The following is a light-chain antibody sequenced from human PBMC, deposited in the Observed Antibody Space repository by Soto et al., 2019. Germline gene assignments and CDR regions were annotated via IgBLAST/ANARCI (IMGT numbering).Light chain of an antibody. J-gene: IGLJ2*01. Sequence: NFMLTQPHSVSESPGKTVTISCTGTSGSIASHFVQWYQQRPGTAPTTVIYEDNRRPSGVPDRFSGSIDRSSNSASLTISGLKTEDEADYYCQSYDTTTVVFGGGTKLPVL. CDR3: QSYDTTTVV. V-gene: IGLV6-57*02. CDR1: SGSIASHF. CDR2: EDN.